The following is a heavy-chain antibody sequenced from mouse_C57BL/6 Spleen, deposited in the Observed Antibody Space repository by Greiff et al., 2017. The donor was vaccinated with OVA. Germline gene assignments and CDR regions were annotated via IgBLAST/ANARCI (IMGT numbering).Heavy chain of an antibody. CDR1: GYTFTSYW. D-gene: IGHD4-1*01. V-gene: IGHV1-59*01. CDR3: ARSELTGTFYCDD. CDR2: IDPSDSYT. Sequence: QVQLQQPGAELVRPGTSVKLSCKASGYTFTSYWMHWVKQRPGQGLEWIGVIDPSDSYTNYNQKFKGKATLTVDTSSSTAYMQLSSLTSEDSAVYYGARSELTGTFYCDDWGQGTTLTVSS. J-gene: IGHJ2*01.